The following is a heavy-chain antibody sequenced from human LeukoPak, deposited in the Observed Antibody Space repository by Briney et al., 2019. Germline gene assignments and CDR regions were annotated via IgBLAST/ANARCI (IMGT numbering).Heavy chain of an antibody. CDR1: GFTFNNYA. V-gene: IGHV3-23*01. CDR2: ISGSDDNT. CDR3: ANDFDH. J-gene: IGHJ4*02. Sequence: PGGSLRLSCADSGFTFNNYAMSWVRQAPGKGLEWVSTISGSDDNTYYADSVKGRFTISRDISKNTLYLQMNSLRADDTAVYYCANDFDHWGQGTLVTVSS.